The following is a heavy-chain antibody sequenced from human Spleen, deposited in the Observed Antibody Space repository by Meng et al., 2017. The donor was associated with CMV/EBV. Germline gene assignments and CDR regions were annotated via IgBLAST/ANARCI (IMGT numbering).Heavy chain of an antibody. J-gene: IGHJ4*02. CDR2: IKNDGSNE. CDR3: AKDGRPGTSGSGWYIDS. CDR1: GFTFSSYS. V-gene: IGHV3-30*02. D-gene: IGHD1-26*01. Sequence: GESLKISCAASGFTFSSYSMNWVRQGPGKGLEWMAFIKNDGSNEKYGEFVKGRFTISRDNSKNTVYLHMNSLTPDDTAVYYCAKDGRPGTSGSGWYIDSWGQGMLVTVSS.